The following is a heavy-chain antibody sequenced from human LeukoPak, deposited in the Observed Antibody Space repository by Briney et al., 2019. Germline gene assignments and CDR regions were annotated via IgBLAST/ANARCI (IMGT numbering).Heavy chain of an antibody. D-gene: IGHD6-25*01. CDR1: RFTFLNYG. CDR3: SRVFIAAATGEEYYFDY. V-gene: IGHV3-48*01. J-gene: IGHJ4*02. Sequence: PGGSLRLSCAASRFTFLNYGMSWVRQAPGKGLEWISYISRTTSTIYYADSVKGRFTISRDSAKHSVFLQMNSLRAEDTAVYYWSRVFIAAATGEEYYFDYWGQGSLVTVSS. CDR2: ISRTTSTI.